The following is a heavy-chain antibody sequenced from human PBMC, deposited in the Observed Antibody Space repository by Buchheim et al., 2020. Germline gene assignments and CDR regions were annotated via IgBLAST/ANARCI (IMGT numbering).Heavy chain of an antibody. J-gene: IGHJ4*02. CDR2: ISSSSSTI. CDR1: GFTFSSYS. Sequence: EVQLVESGGGLVQPGGSLRLSCAASGFTFSSYSMNWVRQAPGKGLEWVSYISSSSSTIYYADSVKGRFTIYRAHAKHSLYLQMNSLRDEDTAVYYCARDVYYYDSSGNDYWGQGTL. D-gene: IGHD3-22*01. V-gene: IGHV3-48*02. CDR3: ARDVYYYDSSGNDY.